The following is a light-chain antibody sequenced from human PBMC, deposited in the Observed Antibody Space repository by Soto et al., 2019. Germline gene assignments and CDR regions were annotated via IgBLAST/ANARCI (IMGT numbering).Light chain of an antibody. CDR3: SSYAGSSTLV. Sequence: QSALTQPASVSLSPGQSITISGTGTNSDVGAYNYVSLYQHHPGKAPKLIIYEVSHRPSGISNRFSGSKSAYTASLTISGLQAEDEADYSCSSYAGSSTLVFGTGTKVTVL. CDR1: NSDVGAYNY. CDR2: EVS. J-gene: IGLJ1*01. V-gene: IGLV2-14*01.